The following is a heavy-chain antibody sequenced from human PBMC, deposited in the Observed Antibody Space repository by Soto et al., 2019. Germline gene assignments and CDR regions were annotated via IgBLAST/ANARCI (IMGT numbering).Heavy chain of an antibody. D-gene: IGHD2-8*02. V-gene: IGHV1-69*05. CDR1: GGTFSSYA. Sequence: GASVKVSCKASGGTFSSYAISWVRQAPGQGLEWMGGIIPIFGTTNYAQKFQGRVTITRDKSTSTAYMELSSLRSEDTAVYYCARDLYWSFDYWGQGTLVTVSS. J-gene: IGHJ4*02. CDR3: ARDLYWSFDY. CDR2: IIPIFGTT.